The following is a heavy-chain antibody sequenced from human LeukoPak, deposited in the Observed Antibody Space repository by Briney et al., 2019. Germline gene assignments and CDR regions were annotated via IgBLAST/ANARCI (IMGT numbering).Heavy chain of an antibody. CDR2: INARGDT. CDR1: GWSFNDYY. J-gene: IGHJ5*02. V-gene: IGHV4-34*01. D-gene: IGHD2-2*01. CDR3: ARGQVPAARGYNWFDP. Sequence: PSETLSLTRAVYGWSFNDYYWNWIRQPPGKGLEWIGEINARGDTNFNPSLKSRVTISVDTSKNQFSLRLTSMIAADTAVYYCARGQVPAARGYNWFDPWGQGTLVTVSS.